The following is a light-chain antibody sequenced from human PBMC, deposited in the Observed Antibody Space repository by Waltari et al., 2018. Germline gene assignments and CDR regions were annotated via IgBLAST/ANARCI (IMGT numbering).Light chain of an antibody. CDR1: SGHSSNI. CDR2: VNSDGSH. Sequence: QLVLTQSPSASASLGASVKLTCTLSSGHSSNIIAWLQRRPERGHRYVMKVNSDGSHYKGDAIPDRFSGARSGAERYLTISSRQSEDEADYYCETGGHGTWVFGGGTKLTVL. J-gene: IGLJ3*02. CDR3: ETGGHGTWV. V-gene: IGLV4-69*01.